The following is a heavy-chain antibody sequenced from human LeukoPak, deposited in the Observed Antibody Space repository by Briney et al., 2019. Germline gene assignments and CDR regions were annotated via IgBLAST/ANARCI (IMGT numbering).Heavy chain of an antibody. V-gene: IGHV3-21*01. CDR1: RFTFSIYS. Sequence: PGGSLRLSCAPCRFTFSIYSMNWVPQTPRKGLEWVSSISSSSSYIYYAVSVKGRFTISRDNHKNSLYLQMNSLRAEDTAVYYCARAFRPAAAGAVFDYWGQGSLVSVSS. J-gene: IGHJ4*02. CDR3: ARAFRPAAAGAVFDY. D-gene: IGHD6-13*01. CDR2: ISSSSSYI.